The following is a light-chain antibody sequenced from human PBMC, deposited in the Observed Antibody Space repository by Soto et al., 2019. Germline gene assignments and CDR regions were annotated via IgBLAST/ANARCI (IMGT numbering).Light chain of an antibody. CDR2: KAS. J-gene: IGKJ1*01. V-gene: IGKV1-5*03. CDR1: QSISDW. CDR3: QQCNTYPWT. Sequence: DLQMTQSPSTLSASLGDRVSITCRASQSISDWLAWYQQKPGKAPKLLIYKASSLESGVPSRFSGSGSGTEFTLTISSLQPDDFATYYCQQCNTYPWTFGQGTKVEIK.